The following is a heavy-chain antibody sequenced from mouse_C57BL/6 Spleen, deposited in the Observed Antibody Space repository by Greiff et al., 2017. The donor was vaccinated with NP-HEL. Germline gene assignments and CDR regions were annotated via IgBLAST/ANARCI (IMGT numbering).Heavy chain of an antibody. V-gene: IGHV14-1*01. CDR1: GFNIKDYY. D-gene: IGHD1-1*01. CDR2: IDPEDGDT. CDR3: TTYYGSSWGYFDV. Sequence: EVQLQQSGAELVRPGASVKLSCTASGFNIKDYYMHWVKQRPEQGLEWIGRIDPEDGDTEYAPKFQGKATMTADTSSNTAYLQLSSLTSEDTAVYYCTTYYGSSWGYFDVWGTGTTVTVSS. J-gene: IGHJ1*03.